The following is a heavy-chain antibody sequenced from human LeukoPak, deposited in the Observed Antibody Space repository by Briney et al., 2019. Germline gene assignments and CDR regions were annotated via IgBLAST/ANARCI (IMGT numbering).Heavy chain of an antibody. V-gene: IGHV4-39*01. D-gene: IGHD3-22*01. CDR1: GGSISSSSYY. J-gene: IGHJ4*02. CDR3: ARQTDMIIVVTYFDC. Sequence: SETLSLTCTVSGGSISSSSYYWGWIRQPPGKGLEWIGSIYYSGSTYYNPSLKSRVTISVDTSKNQFSLKLSSVTAADTAVYYCARQTDMIIVVTYFDCWGQGTQVTVSS. CDR2: IYYSGST.